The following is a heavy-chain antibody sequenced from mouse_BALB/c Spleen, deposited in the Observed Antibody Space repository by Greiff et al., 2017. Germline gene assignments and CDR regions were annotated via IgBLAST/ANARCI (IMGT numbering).Heavy chain of an antibody. V-gene: IGHV5-4*02. CDR3: ARDKGYDYGRYAMDY. Sequence: DVHLVESGGGLVKPGGSLKLSCAASGFTFSDYYMYWVRQTPEKRLEWVATISDGGSYTYYPDSVKGRFTISRDNAKNNLYLQMSSLKSEDTAMYYCARDKGYDYGRYAMDYWGQGTSVTVSS. CDR2: ISDGGSYT. CDR1: GFTFSDYY. D-gene: IGHD2-4*01. J-gene: IGHJ4*01.